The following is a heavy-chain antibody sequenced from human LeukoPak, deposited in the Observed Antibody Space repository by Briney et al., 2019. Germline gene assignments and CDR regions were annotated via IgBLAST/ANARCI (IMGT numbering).Heavy chain of an antibody. CDR1: HYSISSGYY. CDR2: IFHSGST. Sequence: SETLSLTCTVSHYSISSGYYWGWMRQPPGQGLEYIGSIFHSGSTYYNPSLKSRVTISVDTSKNQFSLKLSSVTAADTAMYYCARDHIALGAAAKKDALDFWGQGTAVIVSS. J-gene: IGHJ3*01. CDR3: ARDHIALGAAAKKDALDF. V-gene: IGHV4-38-2*02. D-gene: IGHD6-13*01.